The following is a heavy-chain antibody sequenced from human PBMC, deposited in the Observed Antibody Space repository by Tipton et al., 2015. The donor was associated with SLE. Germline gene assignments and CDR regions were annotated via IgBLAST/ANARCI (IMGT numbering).Heavy chain of an antibody. V-gene: IGHV4-59*01. CDR3: AGSGSSTMGNDI. CDR2: IYYSGST. Sequence: LRLSCTVSGGSISSYYWSWIQQPPGKGLEWIGYIYYSGSTNYNPSLKSRVTISVDTSKNQFSLKLSSVTAADTAVYYCAGSGSSTMGNDIWGQGTMVTVSS. D-gene: IGHD1-26*01. J-gene: IGHJ3*02. CDR1: GGSISSYY.